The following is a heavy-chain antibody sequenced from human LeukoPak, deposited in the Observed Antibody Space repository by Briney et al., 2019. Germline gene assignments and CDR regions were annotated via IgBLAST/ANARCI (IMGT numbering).Heavy chain of an antibody. D-gene: IGHD6-13*01. Sequence: GGSLRLSWAASGFTFSSFSMIWVRQAPGKGLEWLSYISSGSGSIYYADSVKGRFTISRDNAKNSLYLQMNSLRAEDTAVYYCARKRESSSSWYGGLAYWGQGTLVTVSS. CDR1: GFTFSSFS. CDR3: ARKRESSSSWYGGLAY. CDR2: ISSGSGSI. V-gene: IGHV3-48*01. J-gene: IGHJ4*02.